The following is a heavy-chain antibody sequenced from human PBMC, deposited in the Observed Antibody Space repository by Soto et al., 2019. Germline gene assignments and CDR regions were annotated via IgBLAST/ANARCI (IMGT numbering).Heavy chain of an antibody. V-gene: IGHV3-23*01. CDR3: AKDRDFGVVRWFDP. D-gene: IGHD3-3*01. Sequence: RLSCAASGFTFSSYAMSWVRQAPGKGLEWVSAISGSGGSTYYADSVKGRFTISRDNSKNTLYLQMNSLRAEDTAVYYCAKDRDFGVVRWFDPWGQGTLVTVSS. CDR2: ISGSGGST. J-gene: IGHJ5*02. CDR1: GFTFSSYA.